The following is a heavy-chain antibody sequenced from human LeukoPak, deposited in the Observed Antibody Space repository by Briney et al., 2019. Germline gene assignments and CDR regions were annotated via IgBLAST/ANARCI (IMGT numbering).Heavy chain of an antibody. CDR1: GFTFSSYA. CDR2: ISGSGGST. J-gene: IGHJ5*02. Sequence: PGASLRLSCAASGFTFSSYAMSWVRQAPGKGLEWVSAISGSGGSTYYADSVKGRFTISRDNSKNTLYLQMNSLRAEDTAVYYCARGPYGSGSLNWFDPWGQGTLVTVSS. CDR3: ARGPYGSGSLNWFDP. D-gene: IGHD3-10*01. V-gene: IGHV3-23*01.